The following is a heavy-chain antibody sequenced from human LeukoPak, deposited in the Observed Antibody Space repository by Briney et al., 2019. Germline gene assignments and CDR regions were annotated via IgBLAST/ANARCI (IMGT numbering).Heavy chain of an antibody. V-gene: IGHV3-48*03. CDR2: ISSSGSTM. CDR3: ARHLEQWPDC. Sequence: GGSLRLSCAASGFTFSSYEMNWVRQAPGKGLEWVSYISSSGSTMHYAGSVKGRFTISRDNAKNSLYLQMNSLRADDTAVYYCARHLEQWPDCWGQGTLVTVSS. D-gene: IGHD6-19*01. J-gene: IGHJ4*02. CDR1: GFTFSSYE.